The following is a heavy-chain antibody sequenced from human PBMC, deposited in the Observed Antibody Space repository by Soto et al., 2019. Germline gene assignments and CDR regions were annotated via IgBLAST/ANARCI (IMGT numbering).Heavy chain of an antibody. CDR3: ARDGLYSSGWFDAFDI. Sequence: SQTLSLTCAISGDSVSSNSAAWNWIRQSPSRGLEWLGRTYYRSKWYNDYAVSVKSRITINPYTSKNQFSLQLNSVTPEDTALYYCARDGLYSSGWFDAFDIWGQGTMVTVSS. CDR2: TYYRSKWYN. J-gene: IGHJ3*02. CDR1: GDSVSSNSAA. V-gene: IGHV6-1*01. D-gene: IGHD6-19*01.